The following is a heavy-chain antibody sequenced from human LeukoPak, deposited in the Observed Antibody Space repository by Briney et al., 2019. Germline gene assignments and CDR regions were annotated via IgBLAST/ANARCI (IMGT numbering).Heavy chain of an antibody. CDR2: INWNGGST. V-gene: IGHV3-20*04. CDR3: ARDDRAGY. J-gene: IGHJ4*02. Sequence: PGGSLRLSCAASGFTFEEHGMSWVRQAPGKGLEWVSGINWNGGSTGYGESAKGRFTISRDNAKNSLYLQMNSLRAEDTAVYYCARDDRAGYWGQGTLVTVSS. D-gene: IGHD1-14*01. CDR1: GFTFEEHG.